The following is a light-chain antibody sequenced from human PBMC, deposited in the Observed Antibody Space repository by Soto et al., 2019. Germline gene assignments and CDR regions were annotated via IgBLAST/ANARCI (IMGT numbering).Light chain of an antibody. CDR3: QQYGSSPPIT. CDR1: QSVSSTY. V-gene: IGKV3-20*01. Sequence: EIVLTQSPGTLSLSPGERATLSCRASQSVSSTYLAWYQQKPGQAPRLLIYGASSRATGIPDRFIGSGSGTDFTLTNSRLEPEDFAVYYCQQYGSSPPITFGQGTRLEIK. CDR2: GAS. J-gene: IGKJ5*01.